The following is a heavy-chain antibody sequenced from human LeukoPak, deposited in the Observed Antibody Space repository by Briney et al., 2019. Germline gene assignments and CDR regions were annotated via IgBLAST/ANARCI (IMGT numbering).Heavy chain of an antibody. Sequence: SETLSLTCAVYGGSFSGYYWSWIRQPPGKGLEWIGEIDHSGSTNYNPSLKSRVTISVDTSKNQFSLKLSSVTAADTAVYYCARIKADYGSGTYYGYWGQGTLVTVSS. D-gene: IGHD3-10*01. CDR1: GGSFSGYY. J-gene: IGHJ4*02. CDR2: IDHSGST. V-gene: IGHV4-34*01. CDR3: ARIKADYGSGTYYGY.